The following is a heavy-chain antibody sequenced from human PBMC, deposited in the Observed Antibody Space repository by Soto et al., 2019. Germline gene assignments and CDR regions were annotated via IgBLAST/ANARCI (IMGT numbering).Heavy chain of an antibody. V-gene: IGHV3-30*18. CDR1: GFTFSSYG. Sequence: GGSLRLSCAASGFTFSSYGMHWVRQAPGKGLEWVAVISYDGSNKYYADSVKGRFTISRDNSKNTLYLQMNSLRAEDTAVYYCAKSAYSSGWYAYYYYYMDVWGKGTTVTVSS. CDR3: AKSAYSSGWYAYYYYYMDV. CDR2: ISYDGSNK. J-gene: IGHJ6*03. D-gene: IGHD6-19*01.